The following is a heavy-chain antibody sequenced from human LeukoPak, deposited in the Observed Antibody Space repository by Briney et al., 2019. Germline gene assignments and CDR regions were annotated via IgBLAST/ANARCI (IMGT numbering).Heavy chain of an antibody. V-gene: IGHV4-59*08. Sequence: SQTLSPTSTVAGGSISSYYWSWIRQPPGGVLEWIGYIYYSGSTNYNPSLKSRVTISVDTSKNQFSLKLGSVTAADTAVYYCARQHLFYDSSGYYIDAFDIWGQGTMVTVSS. D-gene: IGHD3-22*01. CDR2: IYYSGST. CDR3: ARQHLFYDSSGYYIDAFDI. J-gene: IGHJ3*02. CDR1: GGSISSYY.